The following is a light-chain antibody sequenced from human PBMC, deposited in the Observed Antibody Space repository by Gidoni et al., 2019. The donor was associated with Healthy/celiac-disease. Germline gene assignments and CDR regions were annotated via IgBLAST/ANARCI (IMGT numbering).Light chain of an antibody. Sequence: EIVLTQSPGTLSLSPGERANLSCRASQRVSSSYLAWYQQKPGQAPRLRIYGASSRATGIPDRFSGSGSGTDFTLTISRLEPEDFAVYYCQQYGSSPPITFGQGTRLEIK. CDR2: GAS. J-gene: IGKJ5*01. V-gene: IGKV3-20*01. CDR1: QRVSSSY. CDR3: QQYGSSPPIT.